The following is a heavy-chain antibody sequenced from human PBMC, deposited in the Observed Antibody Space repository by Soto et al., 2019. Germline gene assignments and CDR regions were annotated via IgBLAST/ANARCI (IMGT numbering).Heavy chain of an antibody. CDR2: ISYDGSNK. D-gene: IGHD6-19*01. J-gene: IGHJ6*02. CDR3: AKDPRIAVAGTRYYYYYGMDV. Sequence: QVQLVESGGGVVQPGRSLRLSCAASGFTFSSYGMHWVRQAPGKGLEWVAVISYDGSNKYYADSVKGRFTISRDNSKNTLYLHMNSLRAEDTAVYYCAKDPRIAVAGTRYYYYYGMDVWGQGTTVTVSS. CDR1: GFTFSSYG. V-gene: IGHV3-30*18.